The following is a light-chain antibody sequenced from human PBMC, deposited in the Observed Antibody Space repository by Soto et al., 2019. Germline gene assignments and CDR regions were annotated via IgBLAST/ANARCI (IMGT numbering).Light chain of an antibody. CDR2: TNN. CDR3: ATWDDSRKGV. J-gene: IGLJ1*01. CDR1: TSNIESHS. Sequence: QSALAQPPSASGTPGQRIIISCSGSTSNIESHSVNWYQQVPGTAPKLLIITNNQRPSGVPDRFSGSKSGASASLAISGLQSEDEATYYCATWDDSRKGVXGTGTRSPS. V-gene: IGLV1-44*01.